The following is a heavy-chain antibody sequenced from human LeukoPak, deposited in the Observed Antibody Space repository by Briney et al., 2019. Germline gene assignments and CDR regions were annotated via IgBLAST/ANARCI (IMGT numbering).Heavy chain of an antibody. V-gene: IGHV3-23*01. CDR1: GFTFSSYG. J-gene: IGHJ4*02. D-gene: IGHD2-15*01. Sequence: GGTLTLSCAASGFTFSSYGISWLRQAPGKGLEWVSAISASGGTTYYADSVKGHFTISRDNSKNTLYLQMNSLSAEDTAVYYCAKAPVTTCRGAFCYPFDYWGLGTLVTVSS. CDR3: AKAPVTTCRGAFCYPFDY. CDR2: ISASGGTT.